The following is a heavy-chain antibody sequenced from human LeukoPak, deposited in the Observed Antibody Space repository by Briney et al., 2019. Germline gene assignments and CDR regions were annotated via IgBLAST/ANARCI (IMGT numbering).Heavy chain of an antibody. CDR1: GFTVSSNY. V-gene: IGHV4-34*01. CDR3: ARVPAAAGTYYFDY. Sequence: GSLRLSCAASGFTVSSNYMSWVRQAPGKGLEWIGEINHSGSINYNPSLKSRVTISVDTSKNQFSLKLSSVTAADTAVYYCARVPAAAGTYYFDYWGQGTLVTVSS. CDR2: INHSGSI. J-gene: IGHJ4*02. D-gene: IGHD6-13*01.